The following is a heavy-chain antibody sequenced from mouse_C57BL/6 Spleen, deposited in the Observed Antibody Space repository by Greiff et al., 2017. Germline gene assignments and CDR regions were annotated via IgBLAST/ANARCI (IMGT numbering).Heavy chain of an antibody. J-gene: IGHJ4*01. CDR1: GFNIKDDY. CDR2: IDPENGDT. V-gene: IGHV14-4*01. D-gene: IGHD2-5*01. CDR3: TTTAYYSNYYAMDY. Sequence: EVKLVESGAELVRPGASVKLSCTASGFNIKDDYMHWVKQRPEQGLEWIGWIDPENGDTEYASKFQGKATITADTSSNTAYLQLSSLTSEDTAVYYCTTTAYYSNYYAMDYWGQGTSVTVSS.